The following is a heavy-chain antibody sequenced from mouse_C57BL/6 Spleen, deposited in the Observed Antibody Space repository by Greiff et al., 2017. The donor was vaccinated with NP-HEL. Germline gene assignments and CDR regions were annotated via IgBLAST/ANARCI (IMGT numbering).Heavy chain of an antibody. CDR3: ARRDYGSSFAY. CDR2: INPNNGGT. D-gene: IGHD1-1*01. V-gene: IGHV1-26*01. Sequence: EVQLQQSGPELVKPGASVKISCKASGYTFTDYYMNWVKQSHGKSLEWIGDINPNNGGTSYNQKFKGKATLTVDKSSSTAYMELRSLTSEDSAVYYCARRDYGSSFAYWGQVTLVTVSA. CDR1: GYTFTDYY. J-gene: IGHJ3*01.